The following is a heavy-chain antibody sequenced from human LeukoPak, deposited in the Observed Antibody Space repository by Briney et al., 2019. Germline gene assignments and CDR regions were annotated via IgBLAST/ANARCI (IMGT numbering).Heavy chain of an antibody. J-gene: IGHJ6*02. CDR2: ISSSSSYI. Sequence: PGGSLRLSCAASGFTFSSYSMNWVRQAPGKGLEWVSSISSSSSYIYYAVSVKGRFTISRDNAKNSLYLQMNSLRAEDTAVYYCARDSALYSSGGYYYYYGMDVWGQGTTVTVSS. D-gene: IGHD6-19*01. CDR1: GFTFSSYS. CDR3: ARDSALYSSGGYYYYYGMDV. V-gene: IGHV3-21*01.